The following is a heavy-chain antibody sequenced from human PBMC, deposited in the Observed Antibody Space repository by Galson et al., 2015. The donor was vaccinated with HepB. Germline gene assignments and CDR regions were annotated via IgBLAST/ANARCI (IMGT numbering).Heavy chain of an antibody. CDR3: ARGGRGFWSGYNNDY. J-gene: IGHJ4*03. CDR2: ISSSSSYI. D-gene: IGHD3-3*01. V-gene: IGHV3-21*01. CDR1: GFTFSSYS. Sequence: SLRLSCAASGFTFSSYSMNWVRQAPGKGLEWVSSISSSSSYIYYADSVKGRFTISRDNAKNSLYLQMNSLRAEDTAVYYCARGGRGFWSGYNNDYWGQGTTVTVSS.